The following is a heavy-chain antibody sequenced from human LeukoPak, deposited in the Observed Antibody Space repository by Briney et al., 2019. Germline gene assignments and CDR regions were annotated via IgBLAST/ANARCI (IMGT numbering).Heavy chain of an antibody. V-gene: IGHV4-59*01. Sequence: PSETLSLTCTVSGGSISSYYWSWIRQPPGKGLEWIGYIYYSGSTNYNPSLKSRVTISVDTSKNQFSLKLSSVSAADTAVYYCARGDYYGSGRDYWGQRTLVTVSS. CDR3: ARGDYYGSGRDY. CDR1: GGSISSYY. J-gene: IGHJ4*02. D-gene: IGHD3-10*01. CDR2: IYYSGST.